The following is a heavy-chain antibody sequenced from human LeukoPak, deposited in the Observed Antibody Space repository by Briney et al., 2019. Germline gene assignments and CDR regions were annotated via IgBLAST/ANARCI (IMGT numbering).Heavy chain of an antibody. J-gene: IGHJ3*02. CDR2: VYDSGST. CDR3: ARDGVPVPAANDLYAFDI. Sequence: PSETLSLTCTLSGGSISNYYCNWIRQPAGKGLEWIGRVYDSGSTDYSPSLKSRVTISIDTSKNQFSLKLSSVTAADTAVYYCARDGVPVPAANDLYAFDIWGQGTMVTVSS. CDR1: GGSISNYY. V-gene: IGHV4-4*07. D-gene: IGHD2-2*01.